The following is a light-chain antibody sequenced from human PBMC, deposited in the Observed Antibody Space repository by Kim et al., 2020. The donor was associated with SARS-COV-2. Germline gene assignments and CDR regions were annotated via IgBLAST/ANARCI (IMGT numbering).Light chain of an antibody. J-gene: IGLJ2*01. V-gene: IGLV3-19*01. CDR3: NSRDSSENVL. CDR2: GRN. Sequence: SSELTQDPAVSVALGQTVKITCQGDSLTRYYASWYQQKPGQAPVLVIYGRNNRPSGIPDRLSGSTSGNTASLIITGAQAEDEADYYCNSRDSSENVLFGGGTKLTVL. CDR1: SLTRYY.